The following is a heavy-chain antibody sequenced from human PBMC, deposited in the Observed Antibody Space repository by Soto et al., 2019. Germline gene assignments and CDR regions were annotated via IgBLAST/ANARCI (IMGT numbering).Heavy chain of an antibody. J-gene: IGHJ6*02. D-gene: IGHD3-3*01. CDR2: IYYSGST. V-gene: IGHV4-30-4*01. CDR1: GGSISSGDYY. Sequence: PSETLSLTCTVSGGSISSGDYYWSWIRQPPGKGLEWIGYIYYSGSTYYNPSLKSRVTISVDTSKNQFSLKLSSVTAADTAVYYCARDLEYYDFWSGYSSGGGMDVWGQGTTVTVSS. CDR3: ARDLEYYDFWSGYSSGGGMDV.